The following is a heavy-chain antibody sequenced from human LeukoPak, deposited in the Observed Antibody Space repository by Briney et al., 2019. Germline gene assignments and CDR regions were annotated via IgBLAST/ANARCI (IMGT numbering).Heavy chain of an antibody. CDR1: GFTFSSYG. V-gene: IGHV3-30*03. Sequence: PGGSLRLSCAASGFTFSSYGMHWVRQAPGKGLEWVAVISYDGSNKYYADSVKGRFTISRDNSKNTLYLQMNSLRAEDTAVYYCARPKRWFGESLRAFDIWGQGTMVTVSS. CDR2: ISYDGSNK. J-gene: IGHJ3*02. CDR3: ARPKRWFGESLRAFDI. D-gene: IGHD3-10*01.